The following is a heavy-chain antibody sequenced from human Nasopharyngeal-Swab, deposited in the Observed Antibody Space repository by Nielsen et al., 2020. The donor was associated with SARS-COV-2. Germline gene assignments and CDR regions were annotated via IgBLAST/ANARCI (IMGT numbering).Heavy chain of an antibody. J-gene: IGHJ4*02. CDR3: ARHQGSSGWFFFDF. CDR2: ISASGVTT. D-gene: IGHD6-19*01. CDR1: GFTFSRFG. V-gene: IGHV3-23*01. Sequence: GESLKISCAASGFTFSRFGMGWVRQAPGKGLEWVSAISASGVTTYYADSVKGRFTISRDDSRTTLYLQMNSLRAEDTAVYYCARHQGSSGWFFFDFWGQGTLVTVSS.